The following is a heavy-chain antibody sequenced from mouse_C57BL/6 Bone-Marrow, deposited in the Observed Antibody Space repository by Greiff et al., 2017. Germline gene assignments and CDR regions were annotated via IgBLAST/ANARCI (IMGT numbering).Heavy chain of an antibody. CDR2: IWSGGIT. J-gene: IGHJ4*01. CDR3: ARNGAYYYAMDY. V-gene: IGHV2-2*01. Sequence: VKLQESGPGLVQPSQSLSITCTVSGFSLTSYGVHWVRQSPGKGLEWLGVIWSGGITDYNSAFISRLSISKDNSKSQVFFKMNSLQADDTAIYYCARNGAYYYAMDYWGQGTSVTVSS. CDR1: GFSLTSYG.